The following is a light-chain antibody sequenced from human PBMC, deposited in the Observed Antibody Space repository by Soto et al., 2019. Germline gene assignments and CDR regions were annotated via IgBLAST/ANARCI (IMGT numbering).Light chain of an antibody. V-gene: IGLV1-47*01. Sequence: QSVLTHPPSASGTPGQRVTISCSGSSSNSGSNYVYWYQQLPGTAPKLLIYRNNQRPSGVPDRFSGSKSGTSASLAISGLRSEDEADYYCAAWDDSLSGRVFGTGTKVTVL. CDR1: SSNSGSNY. CDR2: RNN. J-gene: IGLJ1*01. CDR3: AAWDDSLSGRV.